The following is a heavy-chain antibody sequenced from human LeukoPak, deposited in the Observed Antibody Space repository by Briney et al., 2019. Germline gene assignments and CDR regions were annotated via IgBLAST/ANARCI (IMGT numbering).Heavy chain of an antibody. CDR1: GYTFSSYG. CDR3: ARGDGNYYDY. D-gene: IGHD1-26*01. J-gene: IGHJ4*02. Sequence: ASVKVSCKASGYTFSSYGISWVRQAPGQGLEWMGWISAYNGNTNYAQKFQGRATMTTDTSTSTAYMELRSLRSDDTAVYFCARGDGNYYDYWGQGTLVTVSS. CDR2: ISAYNGNT. V-gene: IGHV1-18*01.